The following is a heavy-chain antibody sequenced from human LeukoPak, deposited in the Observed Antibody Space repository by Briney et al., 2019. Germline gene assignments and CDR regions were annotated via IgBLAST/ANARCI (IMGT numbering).Heavy chain of an antibody. CDR2: IRYDGSNK. Sequence: GGSLRLSCAASGFTFSSYGMHWVRQAPGKGLEWVAFIRYDGSNKYYADSVKGRFTISRDNSKNTLYLQMNSLRAEDTAVYYCAKDRIVVVPAASGAFDIWGQGTMVTVSS. J-gene: IGHJ3*02. CDR3: AKDRIVVVPAASGAFDI. V-gene: IGHV3-30*02. CDR1: GFTFSSYG. D-gene: IGHD2-2*01.